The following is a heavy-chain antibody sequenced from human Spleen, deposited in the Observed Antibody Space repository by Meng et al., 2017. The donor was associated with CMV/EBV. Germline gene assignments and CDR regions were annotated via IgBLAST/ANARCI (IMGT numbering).Heavy chain of an antibody. V-gene: IGHV3-21*01. J-gene: IGHJ6*02. D-gene: IGHD3-10*01. CDR1: GFTFSNYS. CDR2: ISSSSNYI. CDR3: ARDGRKLLWFGEPASPSEYYYYYYGMDV. Sequence: GESLKISCAASGFTFSNYSMNWVRQAPGKGLEWVSSISSSSNYIYYADSVKGRFTISRDNSKNTLYLQMNSLRAEDTTVYYCARDGRKLLWFGEPASPSEYYYYYYGMDVWGQGTTVTVSS.